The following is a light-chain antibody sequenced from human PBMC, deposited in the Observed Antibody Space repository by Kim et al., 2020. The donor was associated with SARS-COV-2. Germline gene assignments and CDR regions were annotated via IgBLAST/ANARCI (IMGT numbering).Light chain of an antibody. CDR2: KAS. J-gene: IGKJ5*01. CDR3: QQYDTYPVT. Sequence: DIQMTKSPSTLSASVGDRVTITCRASQRISYWLAWYQQKPGKAPNLLIYKASNLQSGVPSRFSGSGSGTDFTLTISGLQPDDFATYYCQQYDTYPVTFGQGTRLEIK. V-gene: IGKV1-5*03. CDR1: QRISYW.